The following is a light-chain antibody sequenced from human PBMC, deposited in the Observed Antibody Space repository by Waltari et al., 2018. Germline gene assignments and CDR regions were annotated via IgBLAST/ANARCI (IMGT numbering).Light chain of an antibody. CDR3: QQYNNWPLT. CDR2: SAS. Sequence: ETVMTQSPATLSALPGERVTLSCGASQSISSHLAWYQQKPGQPPRPVIYSASSRATGVPVRFSGSGSGTDFTLTISNLQSEDFAVYYCQQYNNWPLTFGGGTKVEL. V-gene: IGKV3-15*01. J-gene: IGKJ4*01. CDR1: QSISSH.